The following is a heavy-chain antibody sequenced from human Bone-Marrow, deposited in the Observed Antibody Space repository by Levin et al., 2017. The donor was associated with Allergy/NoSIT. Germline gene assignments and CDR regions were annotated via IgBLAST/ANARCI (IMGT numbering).Heavy chain of an antibody. V-gene: IGHV3-66*01. CDR3: ARVYCSGGSCYRYYYMDV. CDR2: IYSGGST. CDR1: GFTVSSNY. Sequence: PGGSLRLSCAASGFTVSSNYMSWVRQAPGKGLEWVSVIYSGGSTYYADSVKGRFTISRDNSKNTLYLQMNSLRAEDTAVYYCARVYCSGGSCYRYYYMDVWGKGTTVTVSS. D-gene: IGHD2-15*01. J-gene: IGHJ6*03.